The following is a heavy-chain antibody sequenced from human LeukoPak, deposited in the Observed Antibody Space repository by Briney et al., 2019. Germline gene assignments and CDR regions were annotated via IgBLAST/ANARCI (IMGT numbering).Heavy chain of an antibody. J-gene: IGHJ6*02. Sequence: SGGSLRLSCAASGFTFSSYEMNWVRQAPGKSLEWVPSITSSGSTIYYADSLKGRFTISRDNAKNSLYLQMNSLRAEDTAVYYCARMDYYYGMDVWGQGTTVTVS. CDR3: ARMDYYYGMDV. V-gene: IGHV3-48*03. CDR2: ITSSGSTI. CDR1: GFTFSSYE.